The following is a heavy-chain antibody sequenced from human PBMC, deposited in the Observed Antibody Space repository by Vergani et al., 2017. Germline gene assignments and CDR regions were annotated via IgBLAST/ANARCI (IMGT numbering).Heavy chain of an antibody. CDR1: GFTSSYYG. D-gene: IGHD1-1*01. J-gene: IGHJ1*01. V-gene: IGHV3-30*03. CDR3: ATKSCGTPGCQIGYFRE. CDR2: ISYDGTQK. Sequence: QVHLVESGGGVVQPGRSPRLSCVVSGFTSSYYGMHWVRQAPGKGLEWVAVISYDGTQKYYADSVKGRFTISRDNSKSTLYLQMNSLRTEDTAVYYCATKSCGTPGCQIGYFREWGQVTLVTVSS.